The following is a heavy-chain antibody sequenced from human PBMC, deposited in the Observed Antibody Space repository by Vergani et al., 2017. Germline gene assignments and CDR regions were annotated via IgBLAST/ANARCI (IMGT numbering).Heavy chain of an antibody. CDR1: GGSISSSSYY. V-gene: IGHV4-39*07. J-gene: IGHJ5*02. CDR2: INHSGST. Sequence: QLQLQESGPGLVKPSETLSLTCTVSGGSISSSSYYWGWIRQPPGKGLEWIGEINHSGSTNYNPSLKSRVTISVDTSKNQFSLKLSSVTAADTAVYYCARGPYSSSWYRADRWFDPWGQGTLVTVSS. CDR3: ARGPYSSSWYRADRWFDP. D-gene: IGHD6-13*01.